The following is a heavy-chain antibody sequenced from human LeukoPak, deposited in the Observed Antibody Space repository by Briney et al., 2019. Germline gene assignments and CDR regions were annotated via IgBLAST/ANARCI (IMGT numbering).Heavy chain of an antibody. D-gene: IGHD1-26*01. CDR3: ARTSRGSWGRMNYFDY. CDR1: GFTFSSYG. J-gene: IGHJ4*02. V-gene: IGHV4-4*07. Sequence: AGGSLRLSCAASGFTFSSYGMSWIRQPAGTGLEWIGRIYTSGSTNYNPSLKSRVTMSVDTSKNQFSLKLSSVTAADTAVYYCARTSRGSWGRMNYFDYWGQGTLVTVSS. CDR2: IYTSGST.